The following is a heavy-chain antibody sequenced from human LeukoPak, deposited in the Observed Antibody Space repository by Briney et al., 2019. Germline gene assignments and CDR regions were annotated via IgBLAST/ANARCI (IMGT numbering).Heavy chain of an antibody. CDR1: GFTFDDYA. D-gene: IGHD1-26*01. CDR3: ARESGWFDP. Sequence: GGSLRVSCAASGFTFDDYAMHWVRQAPGKGLEWVSGISWNSGNIGYADSVKGRFTISRDNAKNSLYLQMNSLRAEDTALYYCARESGWFDPWGQGTLVTVSS. CDR2: ISWNSGNI. J-gene: IGHJ5*02. V-gene: IGHV3-9*01.